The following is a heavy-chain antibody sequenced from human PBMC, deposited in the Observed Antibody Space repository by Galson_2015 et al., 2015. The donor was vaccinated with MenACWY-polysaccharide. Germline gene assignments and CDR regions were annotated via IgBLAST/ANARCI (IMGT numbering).Heavy chain of an antibody. V-gene: IGHV3-7*01. CDR2: IKEDGSEK. Sequence: SLRLSCAASGFTFSYFWMSWVRQAPGKGLEWVANIKEDGSEKYYVDSVKGRFTISRDNAKKSLYLQMNSLRADDTGVHYCARVRGSYYLDLWGQGTLVTVSS. J-gene: IGHJ5*02. CDR3: ARVRGSYYLDL. D-gene: IGHD1-26*01. CDR1: GFTFSYFW.